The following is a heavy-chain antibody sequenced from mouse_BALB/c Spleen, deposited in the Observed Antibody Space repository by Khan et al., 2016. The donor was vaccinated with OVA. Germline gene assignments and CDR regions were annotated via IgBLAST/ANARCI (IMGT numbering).Heavy chain of an antibody. CDR1: GYTFTDYY. D-gene: IGHD2-3*01. J-gene: IGHJ2*01. CDR3: ARMDTTSLDY. CDR2: IYPGSGNT. Sequence: QIQLVQSGTELTRPGASVKLSCKASGYTFTDYYITWVKQRTGQGLEWIGEIYPGSGNTYYNEKFKGKATLTADKSSNTAYMQLRSLTSEDSAVYFCARMDTTSLDYWGQGTTLTVSS. V-gene: IGHV1-77*01.